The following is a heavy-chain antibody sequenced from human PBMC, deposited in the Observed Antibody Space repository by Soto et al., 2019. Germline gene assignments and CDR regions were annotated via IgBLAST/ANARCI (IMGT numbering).Heavy chain of an antibody. J-gene: IGHJ6*02. Sequence: QAHLEQSGAELKRPGASVKVSCKASGYTFSDFDINWLRQASGQGPEWMGWRNATSGDTFFAQRLQGKFNMTWDTSLSTAYMEVGSLTSDDTAIYYCARGNPFNYAGFDVWGQGTTVAVSS. CDR1: GYTFSDFD. V-gene: IGHV1-8*01. D-gene: IGHD3-16*01. CDR3: ARGNPFNYAGFDV. CDR2: RNATSGDT.